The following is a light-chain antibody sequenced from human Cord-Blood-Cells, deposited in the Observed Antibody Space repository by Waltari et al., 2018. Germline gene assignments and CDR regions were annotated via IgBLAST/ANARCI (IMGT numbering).Light chain of an antibody. CDR1: QSISSW. CDR2: KAS. J-gene: IGKJ1*01. CDR3: QQYNSYTWT. Sequence: DIQMTQSPPTLSASVGDTATITCRASQSISSWLAWYQQKPGKAPKLLIYKASSLESGVPSRFSGSGSGTEFTLTISSLQPDDFATYYCQQYNSYTWTFGQGTKVEIK. V-gene: IGKV1-5*03.